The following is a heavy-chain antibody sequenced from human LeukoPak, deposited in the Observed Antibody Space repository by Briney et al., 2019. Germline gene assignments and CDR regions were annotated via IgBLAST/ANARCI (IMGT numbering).Heavy chain of an antibody. V-gene: IGHV3-23*01. CDR3: ASGSYGSGFYDFYYMDV. Sequence: GGSLRLSCAASGFTFSSYAMSWVRQAPGKGLEWVSAISGSGGSTYSADSVKGRFTISRDNSKNTLYLQMNSLRAEDTAVYYCASGSYGSGFYDFYYMDVWGKGTTVTVSS. J-gene: IGHJ6*03. CDR1: GFTFSSYA. D-gene: IGHD3-10*01. CDR2: ISGSGGST.